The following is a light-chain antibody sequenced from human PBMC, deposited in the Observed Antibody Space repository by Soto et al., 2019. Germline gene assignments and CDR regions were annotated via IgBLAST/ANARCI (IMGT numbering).Light chain of an antibody. CDR3: QQYNIYPLT. CDR2: GAS. Sequence: DIQMTQSPSSLSASVGDRVTITCRASQSISSYLNWYQQKPGKAPKLLIYGASSLQSGVPSRFSGSGSGTDFTLTISSLQPEDSATYYCQQYNIYPLTFGGGTKVEIK. V-gene: IGKV1-39*01. CDR1: QSISSY. J-gene: IGKJ4*01.